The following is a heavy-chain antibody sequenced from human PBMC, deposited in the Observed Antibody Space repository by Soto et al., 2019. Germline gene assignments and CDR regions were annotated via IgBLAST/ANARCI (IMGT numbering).Heavy chain of an antibody. D-gene: IGHD3-3*01. CDR2: ISGSGTST. CDR1: GFILSSSA. J-gene: IGHJ6*02. Sequence: PGGSLRLSCAASGFILSSSAMSWVRQAPGKGLEWVSAISGSGTSTYYADSVKGRFTISGDSSKNTVYLQMNSLRAEDTAVYYCAKGPTIFGVVITFEYYYGMDVWGQGTTVTVSS. CDR3: AKGPTIFGVVITFEYYYGMDV. V-gene: IGHV3-23*01.